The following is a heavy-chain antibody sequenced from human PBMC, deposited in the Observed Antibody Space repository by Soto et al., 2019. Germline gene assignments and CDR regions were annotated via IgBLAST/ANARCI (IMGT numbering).Heavy chain of an antibody. CDR2: IKQDGSEQ. CDR3: ARDHIEGYYFDS. CDR1: KFTFSTYW. J-gene: IGHJ4*02. Sequence: GGSLRLSCAASKFTFSTYWMSWVRRSPGKGLEWVANIKQDGSEQHYVDSVKGRFTISRDNARNSLFLQMSSLRAEDTAVYYCARDHIEGYYFDSWAREPWSPSPQ. V-gene: IGHV3-7*04. D-gene: IGHD2-21*01.